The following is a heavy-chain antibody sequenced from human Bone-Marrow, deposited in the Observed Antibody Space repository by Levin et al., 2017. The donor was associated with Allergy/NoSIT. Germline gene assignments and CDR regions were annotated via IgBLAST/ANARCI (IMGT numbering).Heavy chain of an antibody. CDR1: GGTFSSYA. CDR2: IIPIFGTA. Sequence: ASVKVSCKASGGTFSSYAISWVRQAPGQGLEWMGGIIPIFGTANYAQKFQGRVTITADESTSTAYMELSSLRSEDTAVYYCVVSQLPPRYYYYYGMDVWGQGTTVTVSS. V-gene: IGHV1-69*13. D-gene: IGHD2-2*01. J-gene: IGHJ6*02. CDR3: VVSQLPPRYYYYYGMDV.